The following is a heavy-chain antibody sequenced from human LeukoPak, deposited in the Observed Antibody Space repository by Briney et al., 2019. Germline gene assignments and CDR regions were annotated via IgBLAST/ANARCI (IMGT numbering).Heavy chain of an antibody. CDR2: INHSGST. D-gene: IGHD3-10*01. CDR3: ARAHYYGSGDYTAFDI. J-gene: IGHJ3*02. V-gene: IGHV4-34*01. CDR1: GGSFSGYY. Sequence: SETLSLTCAVYGGSFSGYYWGWIRQPPGKGLEWIGEINHSGSTNYNPSLKSRVTISVDTSKNQFSLKVSSVTAADTAVYYCARAHYYGSGDYTAFDIWGQGATVTVS.